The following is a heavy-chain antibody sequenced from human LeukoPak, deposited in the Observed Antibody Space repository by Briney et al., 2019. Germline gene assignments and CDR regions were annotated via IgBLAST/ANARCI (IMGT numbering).Heavy chain of an antibody. V-gene: IGHV5-51*01. Sequence: GESLKISCKGSGYSFTSYWIGWVPQIPGKGLGWMGIIYPGDSDTRYSPSFQGQVSISADKSISTAYLQWSSQKASDTAMYYCARHDVLSAFDIWGQGTMVTVSS. CDR3: ARHDVLSAFDI. J-gene: IGHJ3*02. CDR2: IYPGDSDT. CDR1: GYSFTSYW. D-gene: IGHD2-8*01.